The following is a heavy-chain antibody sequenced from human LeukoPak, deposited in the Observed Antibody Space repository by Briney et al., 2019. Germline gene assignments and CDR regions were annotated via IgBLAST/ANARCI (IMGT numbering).Heavy chain of an antibody. V-gene: IGHV4-39*07. CDR3: AKRYCSSTTCYDDRGAFDY. J-gene: IGHJ4*02. D-gene: IGHD2-2*01. Sequence: SETLSLTCTVSGGSISSSNYYWGWIRQPPGKGLEWIGSIYYSGSTYYSPSLKSRVTISVDTSKNQFSLKLSSVTATDTAVYYCAKRYCSSTTCYDDRGAFDYWGQGTLVTVSS. CDR1: GGSISSSNYY. CDR2: IYYSGST.